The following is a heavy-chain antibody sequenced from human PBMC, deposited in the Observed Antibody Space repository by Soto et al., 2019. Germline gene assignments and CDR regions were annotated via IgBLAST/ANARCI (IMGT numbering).Heavy chain of an antibody. CDR3: ARTSMITFGGAHDAFDI. Sequence: GGSLRLSCAASGFTFSSYSMNWVRQAPGKGLEWVSYISSSSSSTIYYADSVKGRFTISRDNAKNSLYLQMNSLRAEDTAVYYCARTSMITFGGAHDAFDIWGQGTMVTVSS. J-gene: IGHJ3*02. CDR2: ISSSSSSTI. D-gene: IGHD3-16*01. V-gene: IGHV3-48*01. CDR1: GFTFSSYS.